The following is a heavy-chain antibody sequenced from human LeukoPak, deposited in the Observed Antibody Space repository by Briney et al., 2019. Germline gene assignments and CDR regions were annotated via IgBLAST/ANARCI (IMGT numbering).Heavy chain of an antibody. CDR3: ARVGSYYWYYFDY. D-gene: IGHD1-26*01. Sequence: GGSLRLSCAASGFTVSSNHMSWVRQAPGKGLEWVSIIYNADSSYYADSAKGRFTIPRDNSKNTLYLQMNSLRAEDTAVYCCARVGSYYWYYFDYWGQGTLVTVSS. CDR2: IYNADSS. J-gene: IGHJ4*02. CDR1: GFTVSSNH. V-gene: IGHV3-53*01.